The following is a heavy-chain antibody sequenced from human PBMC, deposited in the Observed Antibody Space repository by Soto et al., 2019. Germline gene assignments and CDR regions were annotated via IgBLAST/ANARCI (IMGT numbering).Heavy chain of an antibody. CDR1: AYTFTSYY. V-gene: IGHV1-46*03. J-gene: IGHJ3*01. CDR2: INPSRGGT. Sequence: QVQLVQSGAEVKKPGASVRVSCKASAYTFTSYYMHWVRQAPGQGPEWMGMINPSRGGTDYAQKFQGRVTMTRDTSTTTVYMELSSLRSEDTAIYYCTRSIITTAGTDAFDLWGQGTLVTVSS. D-gene: IGHD6-13*01. CDR3: TRSIITTAGTDAFDL.